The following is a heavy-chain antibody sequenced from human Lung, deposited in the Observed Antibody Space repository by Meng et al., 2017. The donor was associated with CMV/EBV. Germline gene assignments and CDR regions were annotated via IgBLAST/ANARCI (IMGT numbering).Heavy chain of an antibody. CDR3: ARDNDWGPDY. V-gene: IGHV1-2*02. J-gene: IGHJ4*02. D-gene: IGHD3-9*01. CDR1: GYTFTDHY. CDR2: IYPNSGGT. Sequence: SCKASGYTFTDHYCHWVRPAPGQGLVWMGWIYPNSGGTPYAQKFQGRLTVTTDTSISTGYMELSSLGSDDTAVYYCARDNDWGPDYWGQGTLVTVSS.